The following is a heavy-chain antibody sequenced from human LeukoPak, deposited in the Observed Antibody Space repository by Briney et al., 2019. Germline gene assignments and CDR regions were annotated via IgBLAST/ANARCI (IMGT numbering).Heavy chain of an antibody. CDR1: GDSLSRYY. D-gene: IGHD2/OR15-2a*01. CDR3: ASVRHDPLEYYYYIDV. Sequence: SETLSLTCAVSGDSLSRYYWTWIRQPPGKGLEWLGEISPNGSPKYNPSLKSRATISVDTSKNQFSLRLTSVTAADTALYYCASVRHDPLEYYYYIDVWGKGTTVTVSS. CDR2: ISPNGSP. J-gene: IGHJ6*03. V-gene: IGHV4-34*01.